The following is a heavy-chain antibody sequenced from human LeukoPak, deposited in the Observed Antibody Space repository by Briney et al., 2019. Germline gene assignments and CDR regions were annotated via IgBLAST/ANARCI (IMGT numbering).Heavy chain of an antibody. D-gene: IGHD1-26*01. CDR2: IIPIFGTA. J-gene: IGHJ4*02. Sequence: ASVKVSCKASGGTFSSYAISWVRQAPGQGLEWMGGIIPIFGTANYAQKFQGRVTITADKSTSTAYMELSSLRSEDTAVYYCARDLNVGATTDWGQGTLVTVSS. CDR1: GGTFSSYA. V-gene: IGHV1-69*06. CDR3: ARDLNVGATTD.